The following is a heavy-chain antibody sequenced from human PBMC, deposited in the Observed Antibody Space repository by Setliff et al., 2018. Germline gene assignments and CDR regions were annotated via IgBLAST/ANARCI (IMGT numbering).Heavy chain of an antibody. CDR2: VSGSGMTR. Sequence: PGGSLRLSCAASGFTFSTYNMNWVRQAPGKGLQWVSSVSGSGMTRDYTDSVKGRFTISRDNAKNSLYLQLSSLRAEDTAIYYCATAYITGWYPSYFNYWGQGTLVTVSS. J-gene: IGHJ4*02. CDR1: GFTFSTYN. V-gene: IGHV3-48*01. CDR3: ATAYITGWYPSYFNY. D-gene: IGHD6-19*01.